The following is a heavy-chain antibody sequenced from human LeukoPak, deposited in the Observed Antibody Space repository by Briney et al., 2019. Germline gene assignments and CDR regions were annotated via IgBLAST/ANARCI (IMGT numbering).Heavy chain of an antibody. CDR1: GFTFSSYA. J-gene: IGHJ3*02. CDR2: ISGSGGST. V-gene: IGHV3-23*01. Sequence: GGSLRLSCAASGFTFSSYAMSWVRQAPGKGLEWVSAISGSGGSTYYADSVKGRFTISRDNAKNSLYLQMNSLRAEDTAVYYCARAPARVTSAFDIWGQGTMVTVSS. D-gene: IGHD4-17*01. CDR3: ARAPARVTSAFDI.